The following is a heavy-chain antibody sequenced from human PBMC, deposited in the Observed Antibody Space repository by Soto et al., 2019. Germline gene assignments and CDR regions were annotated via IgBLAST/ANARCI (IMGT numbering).Heavy chain of an antibody. CDR2: ISGSGGST. Sequence: GGSLRLSCAASGFTFSSYAMSWVRQAPGKGLEWVSAISGSGGSTYYADSVKGRFTISRDNSKNTLYLQMNSLRAEDTAVYYCAKSGYYYDSSGYYYWGQGTLVTVSS. J-gene: IGHJ4*02. D-gene: IGHD3-22*01. V-gene: IGHV3-23*01. CDR3: AKSGYYYDSSGYYY. CDR1: GFTFSSYA.